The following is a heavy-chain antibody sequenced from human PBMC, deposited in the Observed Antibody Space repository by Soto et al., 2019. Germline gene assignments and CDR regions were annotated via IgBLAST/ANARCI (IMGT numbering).Heavy chain of an antibody. J-gene: IGHJ4*02. D-gene: IGHD2-21*01. CDR1: GYTFTSYD. CDR2: MNPNSGNT. Sequence: ASMKVSCKTAGYTFTSYDINWVRQATGQGLDWMGWMNPNSGNTGYAQKFQGRVTMTRNTSISTDYMELSSLRYEDTAVYYCAPGLFSLTLSQKPGDYWGQGILVTVS. V-gene: IGHV1-8*01. CDR3: APGLFSLTLSQKPGDY.